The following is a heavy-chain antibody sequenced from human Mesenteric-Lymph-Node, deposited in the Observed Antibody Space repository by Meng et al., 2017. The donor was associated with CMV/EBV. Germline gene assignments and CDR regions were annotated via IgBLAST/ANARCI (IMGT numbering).Heavy chain of an antibody. Sequence: SIDDGYYYWNWVRQSPGEGLEWIGYIYYSGNAYYTPSLKSRLNMSVDTSKNQFSLHLSSVTAADTAVYYCARAYAYYYDSSVYYFDYWGQGALVTVSS. J-gene: IGHJ4*02. V-gene: IGHV4-30-4*01. CDR3: ARAYAYYYDSSVYYFDY. CDR2: IYYSGNA. D-gene: IGHD3-22*01. CDR1: SIDDGYYY.